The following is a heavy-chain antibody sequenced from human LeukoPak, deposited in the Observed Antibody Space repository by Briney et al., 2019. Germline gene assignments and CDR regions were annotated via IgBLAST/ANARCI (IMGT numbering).Heavy chain of an antibody. J-gene: IGHJ4*02. V-gene: IGHV3-23*01. CDR3: AKEGSYYYDSSGYDYVGGDYFDY. CDR2: ISGSGGST. CDR1: GFTFSSYA. D-gene: IGHD3-22*01. Sequence: HTGGSLRLSCAASGFTFSSYAMSWVRQAPGKGLEWVSAISGSGGSTYYADSVKGRFTISRDNSKNTLYLQMNSLRAEDTAVYYCAKEGSYYYDSSGYDYVGGDYFDYWGQGTLVTVSS.